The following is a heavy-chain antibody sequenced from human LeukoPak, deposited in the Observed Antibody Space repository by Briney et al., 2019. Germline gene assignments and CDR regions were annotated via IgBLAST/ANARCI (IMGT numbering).Heavy chain of an antibody. Sequence: ASVKVSCKASAGTFSSYAISWVRQAPGQGLEWMGRIIPILGIANYAQKFQGSVTITADKSTSTAYMELSSLRSEDTAVYYCARAITFGGGIDGGPFDYWGQGTLVTVSS. CDR2: IIPILGIA. CDR3: ARAITFGGGIDGGPFDY. J-gene: IGHJ4*02. D-gene: IGHD3-16*02. CDR1: AGTFSSYA. V-gene: IGHV1-69*04.